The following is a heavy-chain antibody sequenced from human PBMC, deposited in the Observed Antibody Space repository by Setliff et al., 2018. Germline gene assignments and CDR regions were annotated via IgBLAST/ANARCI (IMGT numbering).Heavy chain of an antibody. J-gene: IGHJ4*02. CDR2: IHQSGTT. D-gene: IGHD3-10*01. CDR3: ARAPGRNIRGDY. Sequence: ASETLSLTCTVSGESIRSNNWWNWVRQPPGKGLEWIGDIHQSGTTNYNPSLKSRVTISADTSKNQFSLKLKSVTAADTAVYYCARAPGRNIRGDYWGQGALVTVSS. CDR1: GESIRSNNW. V-gene: IGHV4-4*02.